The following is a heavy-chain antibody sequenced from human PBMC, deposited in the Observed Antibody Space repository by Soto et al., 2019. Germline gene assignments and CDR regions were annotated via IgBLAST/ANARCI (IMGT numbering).Heavy chain of an antibody. Sequence: GASVKVSCKASGYTFTSYGNSCVRQAPGQGLEWMGWISAYNGNTNYAQKLQGRVTMTTDTSTSTAYMELRSLRSDDTAVYYCARDSLMITFGGVIVQPGYYYMDVWGKGTTVTVSS. J-gene: IGHJ6*03. D-gene: IGHD3-16*02. CDR3: ARDSLMITFGGVIVQPGYYYMDV. V-gene: IGHV1-18*01. CDR1: GYTFTSYG. CDR2: ISAYNGNT.